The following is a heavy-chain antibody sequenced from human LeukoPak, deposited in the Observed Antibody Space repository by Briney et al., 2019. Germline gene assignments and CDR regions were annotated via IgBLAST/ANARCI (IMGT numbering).Heavy chain of an antibody. CDR1: GGSISSYY. Sequence: SETLSLTCTVSGGSISSYYWSWIRQPPGKGLEWIGYIYYSGSTNYNPSLKSRVTISVDTSKNQFSLKLSSVTAADTAVYYCARDRGEYSSSPGEFDYWGQGTLVTVSS. CDR2: IYYSGST. J-gene: IGHJ4*02. V-gene: IGHV4-59*12. D-gene: IGHD6-6*01. CDR3: ARDRGEYSSSPGEFDY.